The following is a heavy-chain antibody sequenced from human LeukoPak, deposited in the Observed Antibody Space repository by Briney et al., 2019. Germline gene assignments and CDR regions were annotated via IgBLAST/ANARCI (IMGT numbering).Heavy chain of an antibody. V-gene: IGHV1-69*05. Sequence: ASAKVSCKASGGTFSSYAISWVRQAPGQGLEWMGGIIPIFGTANYAQKFQGRVTITTDESTSTAYMELSSLRSEDTAVYYCARGATRELYYWGQGTLVTVSS. J-gene: IGHJ4*02. CDR2: IIPIFGTA. D-gene: IGHD1-26*01. CDR3: ARGATRELYY. CDR1: GGTFSSYA.